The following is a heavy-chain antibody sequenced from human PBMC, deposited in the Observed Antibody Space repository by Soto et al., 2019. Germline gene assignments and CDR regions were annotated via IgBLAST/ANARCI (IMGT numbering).Heavy chain of an antibody. CDR1: GFIFSKYA. J-gene: IGHJ3*02. V-gene: IGHV3-23*01. CDR2: ITSSGDTT. D-gene: IGHD4-17*01. CDR3: AHPRGYGVFDAVDI. Sequence: PGGSLRLSCAASGFIFSKYAMNWVRQAPGKGLEWVSAITSSGDTTDYAESVRGRFTISRDNSINTLYLHTRSLRPEDTAVYYCAHPRGYGVFDAVDIWGQGTMVTVSS.